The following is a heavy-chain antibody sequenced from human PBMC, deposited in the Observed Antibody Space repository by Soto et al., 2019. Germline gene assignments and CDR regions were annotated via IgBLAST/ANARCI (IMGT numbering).Heavy chain of an antibody. Sequence: EVQLLESGGDSVQPGGSLKLSCGVSGFSIPDYGVTWVRQPPGKGLEWVSGVTGGHGKTFYAYSVRGRFSLSREDSRSTVYLQMQSLRVEETSVYYCTRWNGFGDCWGQGTLVTVAA. CDR2: VTGGHGKT. CDR1: GFSIPDYG. D-gene: IGHD1-1*01. CDR3: TRWNGFGDC. V-gene: IGHV3-23*01. J-gene: IGHJ4*02.